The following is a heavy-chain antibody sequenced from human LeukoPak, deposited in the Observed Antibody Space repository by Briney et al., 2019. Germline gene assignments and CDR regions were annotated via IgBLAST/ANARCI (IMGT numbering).Heavy chain of an antibody. CDR1: GGSISTYY. Sequence: SETLSLTCTVSGGSISTYYWSWIRPPPGKGLEWLGYIYYSGETNYKHSLKSRVTISLDTSKNQVSLKVSSVTAADTAVYYCARINNGWPYHFDYWGQGTLVTVSS. CDR3: ARINNGWPYHFDY. D-gene: IGHD6-19*01. CDR2: IYYSGET. J-gene: IGHJ4*02. V-gene: IGHV4-59*08.